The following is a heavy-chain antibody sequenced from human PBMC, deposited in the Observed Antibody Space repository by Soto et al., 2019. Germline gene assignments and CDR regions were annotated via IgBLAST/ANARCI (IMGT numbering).Heavy chain of an antibody. CDR3: ETDAGDTTRPVDY. CDR1: GGTFSSYA. Sequence: ASVKVSCKASGGTFSSYAISWVRQAPGQGLEWMGGIIPIFGTANYAQKFQGRVTITADKSTSTAYMELSSLRSEDTAVYYCETDAGDTTRPVDYWGRGTLVTVSS. V-gene: IGHV1-69*06. CDR2: IIPIFGTA. D-gene: IGHD1-26*01. J-gene: IGHJ4*02.